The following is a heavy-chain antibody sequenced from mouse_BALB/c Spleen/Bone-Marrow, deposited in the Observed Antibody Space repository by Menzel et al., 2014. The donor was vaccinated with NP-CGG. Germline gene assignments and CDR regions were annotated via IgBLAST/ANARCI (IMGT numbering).Heavy chain of an antibody. Sequence: VKLQESGSVLVRPGASVKLSCKASGYTFTSSWLHWAKQRPGQGLEWIGELHPTRGNTNYNEKFKGKATLTVDTSSSTAYVDLSSLTSEDSAVYYCARSGFDYWGQGTTHTGSS. D-gene: IGHD4-1*01. CDR3: ARSGFDY. J-gene: IGHJ2*01. CDR1: GYTFTSSW. CDR2: LHPTRGNT. V-gene: IGHV1S130*01.